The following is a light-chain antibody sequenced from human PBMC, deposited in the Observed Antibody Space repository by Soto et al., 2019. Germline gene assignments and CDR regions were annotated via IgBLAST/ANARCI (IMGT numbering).Light chain of an antibody. CDR1: RSDVGGYNY. CDR2: DVN. CDR3: SSSPTNNTVFV. J-gene: IGLJ1*01. V-gene: IGLV2-8*01. Sequence: QSVLTQPPSASGSPGQSVTISCTGTRSDVGGYNYVSWYQQHPGKAPKLIIYDVNKWPSGVPDRFSGSKSGNTASLTVSGLQAEDEADYYCSSSPTNNTVFVLGNGTKAT.